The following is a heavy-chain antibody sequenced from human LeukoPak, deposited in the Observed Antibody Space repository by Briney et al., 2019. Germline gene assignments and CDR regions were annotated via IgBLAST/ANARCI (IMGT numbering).Heavy chain of an antibody. CDR2: IPFDGGNK. CDR1: AFTFSSYS. Sequence: PGRSLTPSCAASAFTFSSYSIHWVRQAPGKGLGWVAVIPFDGGNKYYADSVKGRFTSSRDNSKNTLYLQMNSLRPEDTAVYYCARDGVQQWLSYYFEYWGQGTLVTVSS. D-gene: IGHD5-18*01. V-gene: IGHV3-30*01. CDR3: ARDGVQQWLSYYFEY. J-gene: IGHJ4*02.